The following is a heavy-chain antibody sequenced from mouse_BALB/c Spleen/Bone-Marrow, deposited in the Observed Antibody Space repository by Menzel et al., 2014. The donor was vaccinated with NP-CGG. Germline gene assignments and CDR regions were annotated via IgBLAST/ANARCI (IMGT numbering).Heavy chain of an antibody. CDR3: ARRGFDNSYWYFGV. CDR1: GFTFSSYG. Sequence: EVKLMESGGDLVKPGGSLKLSCAASGFTFSSYGMSWVRQTPDKSLEWVATISSGGSHTYYPDSVKGRFTISRDNAKNTLYLQMSSLKSEETAIYYCARRGFDNSYWYFGVWGAGTTVTVSS. CDR2: ISSGGSHT. J-gene: IGHJ1*01. V-gene: IGHV5-6*02.